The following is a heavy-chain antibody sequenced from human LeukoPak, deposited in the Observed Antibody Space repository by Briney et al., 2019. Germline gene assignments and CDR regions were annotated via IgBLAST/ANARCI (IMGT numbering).Heavy chain of an antibody. CDR3: ARVYCSGGSCYFDY. J-gene: IGHJ4*02. CDR1: GGSISSYY. Sequence: SETLSLTCTVSGGSISSYYWSWIRQPPGKGLEWIGYIYYSGSTNYSPSLKSRVTISVDTSKNQFSLKLSSVTAADTAVYYCARVYCSGGSCYFDYWGQGTLVTVSS. V-gene: IGHV4-59*01. D-gene: IGHD2-15*01. CDR2: IYYSGST.